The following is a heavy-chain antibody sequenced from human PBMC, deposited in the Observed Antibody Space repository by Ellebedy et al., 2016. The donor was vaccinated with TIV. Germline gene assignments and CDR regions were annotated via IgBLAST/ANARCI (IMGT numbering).Heavy chain of an antibody. J-gene: IGHJ5*02. Sequence: GESLKISCAASGFTFSSYAMSWVRQAPGKGLEWVSAISGSGGSTYYADSVKGRFTISRDNAQDTLFLQMNSLKTDDTAVYYCAREGFGAWFDTWGQGSLVTVSS. CDR3: AREGFGAWFDT. V-gene: IGHV3-23*01. D-gene: IGHD3-3*01. CDR1: GFTFSSYA. CDR2: ISGSGGST.